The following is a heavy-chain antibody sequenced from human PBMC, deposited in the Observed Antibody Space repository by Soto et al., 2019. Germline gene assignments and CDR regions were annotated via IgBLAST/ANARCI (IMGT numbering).Heavy chain of an antibody. J-gene: IGHJ4*02. CDR3: ARDKYSSGWWD. CDR1: GFTFSSYA. Sequence: QVQLVESGGGVVQPGRSLRLSCAASGFTFSSYAMRWVRQAPGKGLEWVAVISYDGSNKYYADSVKGRFTISRDNSKNTLYLQMNSLRAEDTAVYYCARDKYSSGWWDWGQGTLVTVSS. CDR2: ISYDGSNK. D-gene: IGHD6-19*01. V-gene: IGHV3-30-3*01.